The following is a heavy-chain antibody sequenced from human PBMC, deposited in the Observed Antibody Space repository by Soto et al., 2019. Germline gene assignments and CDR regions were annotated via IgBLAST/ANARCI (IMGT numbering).Heavy chain of an antibody. CDR1: GYSFSTYW. Sequence: PGESLKISCQTSGYSFSTYWIGWVRQMPGTGLEWMGIIYPDDSDTRYSPSVQGQATISADKSITTAYLHWSSLKASDTATYYCARPLITDYYYGMDVWGQGTTVTVSS. CDR3: ARPLITDYYYGMDV. J-gene: IGHJ6*02. D-gene: IGHD3-16*01. V-gene: IGHV5-51*01. CDR2: IYPDDSDT.